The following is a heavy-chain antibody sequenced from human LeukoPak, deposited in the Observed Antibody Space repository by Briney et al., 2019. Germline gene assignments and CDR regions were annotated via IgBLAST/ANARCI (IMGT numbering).Heavy chain of an antibody. V-gene: IGHV3-23*01. J-gene: IGHJ4*02. CDR1: GFRFRTYA. CDR2: ITDVGDRA. D-gene: IGHD7-27*01. Sequence: GGSLRLSCGTSGFRFRTYAMTWVRQAPGKGLEWVSTITDVGDRALYIDSVRGRFTIFRDDSKNTLYLQMNSLRAEDTAVYYCTKDQDFRLGSMDFWGQGTLITVSS. CDR3: TKDQDFRLGSMDF.